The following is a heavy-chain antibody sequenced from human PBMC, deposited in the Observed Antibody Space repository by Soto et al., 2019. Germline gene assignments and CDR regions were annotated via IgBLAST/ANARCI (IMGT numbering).Heavy chain of an antibody. CDR3: ARGEPFEKGYSFDY. J-gene: IGHJ4*02. CDR2: ISSSSSYI. CDR1: GFTFSSYS. D-gene: IGHD3-16*01. V-gene: IGHV3-21*01. Sequence: PEVSLRLSCAASGFTFSSYSMNWVRQAPGKGLEWVSSISSSSSYIYYADSVKGRFTISRDNAKNSLYLQMNSLRAEDTAVYYCARGEPFEKGYSFDYWGQGTLVTVSS.